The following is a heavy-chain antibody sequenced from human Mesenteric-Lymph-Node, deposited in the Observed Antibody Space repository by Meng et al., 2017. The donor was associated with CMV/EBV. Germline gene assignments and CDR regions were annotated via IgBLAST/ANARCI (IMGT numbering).Heavy chain of an antibody. CDR1: FTFSNYS. CDR2: INNTSRYI. CDR3: ARRTIKWLSASNWFDP. J-gene: IGHJ5*02. D-gene: IGHD3-22*01. Sequence: FTFSNYSMKWVRQAPGKGLEWVSFINNTSRYIFYGDSMKGRFTISRDNAKNSLYLQMNSLRAEDTAVCCRARRTIKWLSASNWFDPWGQGTLVTVSS. V-gene: IGHV3-21*01.